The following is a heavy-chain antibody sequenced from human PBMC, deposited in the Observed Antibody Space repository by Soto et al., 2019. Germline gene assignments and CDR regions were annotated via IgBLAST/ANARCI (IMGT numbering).Heavy chain of an antibody. D-gene: IGHD2-2*01. J-gene: IGHJ4*02. Sequence: PSETLSLTCAVSGGSISSGGYSWSWIRQPPGKGLEWIGYIYHSGSTYYNPSLKSRVTISVDRSKNQFSLKLSSVTAADTAVYYCARRRAGVPAARGAYFDYWGQGTLVTVSS. CDR2: IYHSGST. CDR1: GGSISSGGYS. V-gene: IGHV4-30-2*01. CDR3: ARRRAGVPAARGAYFDY.